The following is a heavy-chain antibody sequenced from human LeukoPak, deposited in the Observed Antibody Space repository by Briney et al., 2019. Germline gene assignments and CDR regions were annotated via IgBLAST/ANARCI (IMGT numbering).Heavy chain of an antibody. D-gene: IGHD1-20*01. CDR2: INPSDGST. J-gene: IGHJ4*02. CDR3: ARDPQYNWGPFDY. Sequence: ASVKVSCKASGYTFTSNKLHWVRQAPGQGLEWMGMINPSDGSTIYAQRFQGRVTMTRDTSISTAYMELSRLTSDDTAVYYCARDPQYNWGPFDYWGQGILVTVSS. CDR1: GYTFTSNK. V-gene: IGHV1-46*01.